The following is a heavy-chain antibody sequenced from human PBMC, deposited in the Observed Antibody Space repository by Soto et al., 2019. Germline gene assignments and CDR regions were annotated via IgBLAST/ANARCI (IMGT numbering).Heavy chain of an antibody. CDR3: AREYGGNPTRLGMDV. Sequence: PGGSLRLSCAASGFTFSSYGMHWVRQAPGKGLEWVAVIWYDGSNKYYADSVKGRFTISRDNSKNTLYLQMNSLRAEDTAVYYCAREYGGNPTRLGMDVWGQGTTVTVSS. J-gene: IGHJ6*02. CDR1: GFTFSSYG. CDR2: IWYDGSNK. V-gene: IGHV3-33*01. D-gene: IGHD2-15*01.